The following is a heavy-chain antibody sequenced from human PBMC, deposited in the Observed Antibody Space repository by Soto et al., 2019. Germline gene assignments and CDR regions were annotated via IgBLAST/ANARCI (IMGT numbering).Heavy chain of an antibody. V-gene: IGHV4-59*01. D-gene: IGHD6-19*01. J-gene: IGHJ3*02. CDR1: GGSISSYY. CDR3: ARDSSGWYRNAFAI. Sequence: SETLSLTCTVSGGSISSYYWSWIRQPPGKGLEWIGYIYYSGSTNYNPSLKSRVTISVDTSKNQFSLKLSSVTAADTAVYYCARDSSGWYRNAFAIWGQGTMVTVSS. CDR2: IYYSGST.